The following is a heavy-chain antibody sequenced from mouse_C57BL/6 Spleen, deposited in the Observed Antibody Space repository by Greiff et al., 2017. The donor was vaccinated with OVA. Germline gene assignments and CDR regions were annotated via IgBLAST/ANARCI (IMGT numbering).Heavy chain of an antibody. J-gene: IGHJ4*01. V-gene: IGHV1-39*01. Sequence: EVQLQQSGPELVKPGASVKISCKASGYSFTDYNMNWVKQSNGKSLEWIGVINPNYGTTSYNQKFKGKATLTVDQSSSTAYMQLNSLTSEDSAVYYWARFLYYYGSFYAMDYWGQGTSVTVSA. CDR1: GYSFTDYN. CDR3: ARFLYYYGSFYAMDY. CDR2: INPNYGTT. D-gene: IGHD1-1*01.